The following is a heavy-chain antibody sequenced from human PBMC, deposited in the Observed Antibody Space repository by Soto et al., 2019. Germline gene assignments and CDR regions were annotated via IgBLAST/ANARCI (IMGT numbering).Heavy chain of an antibody. CDR3: ARDRGRDGYNFEFDY. CDR1: GASISSGYYY. J-gene: IGHJ4*02. D-gene: IGHD5-12*01. CDR2: IYSSEST. Sequence: QVQLQESGPGLVRPSQTLSLTCTVSGASISSGYYYWHWIRQHPGEGLEWIGYIYSSESTYYNPSLKSRVTISVDTSKNQFSLRLSSVTGADTAVYYCARDRGRDGYNFEFDYWGQGALVTVSS. V-gene: IGHV4-31*03.